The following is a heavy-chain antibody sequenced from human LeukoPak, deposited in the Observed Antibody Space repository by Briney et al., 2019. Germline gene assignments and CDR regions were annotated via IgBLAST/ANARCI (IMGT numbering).Heavy chain of an antibody. CDR3: ARSQGTIPDSVPLDI. J-gene: IGHJ3*02. CDR2: ISSDGTST. CDR1: GFTFSSYW. Sequence: PGGSLRLSCAASGFTFSSYWMHWVLQVPGKGLVWVSRISSDGTSTSYADSVKGRFTISRDNAKNSLYLQMNSLRAEDTAVYYCARSQGTIPDSVPLDIWGQGTMVTVSS. D-gene: IGHD5/OR15-5a*01. V-gene: IGHV3-74*01.